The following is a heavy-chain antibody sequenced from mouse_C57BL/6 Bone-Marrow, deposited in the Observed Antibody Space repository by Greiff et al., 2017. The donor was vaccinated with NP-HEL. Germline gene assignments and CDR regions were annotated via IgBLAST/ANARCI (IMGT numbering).Heavy chain of an antibody. J-gene: IGHJ4*01. D-gene: IGHD1-1*01. CDR1: GFTFSDYG. Sequence: EVQVVESGGGLVKPGGSLKLSCAASGFTFSDYGMHWVRQAPEKGLEWVAYISSGSSTIYYADTVKGRFTISRDNAKNTLFLQMTSLRSEDTAMYYCARLVGYYYGSSYDYAMDYWGQGTSVTVSS. CDR2: ISSGSSTI. V-gene: IGHV5-17*01. CDR3: ARLVGYYYGSSYDYAMDY.